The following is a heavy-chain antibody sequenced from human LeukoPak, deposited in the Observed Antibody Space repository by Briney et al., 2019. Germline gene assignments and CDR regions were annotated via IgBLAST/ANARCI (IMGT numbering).Heavy chain of an antibody. CDR1: GFTFSSYA. D-gene: IGHD2-2*01. Sequence: GGSLRLSCAASGFTFSSYAMHWVRQAPGKGLEWVSYISSSSSTIYYADSVKGRFTISRDNAKNSLYLQMNSLRDEDTAVYYCARDGAYCSSTSCLLGDYYYGMDVWGQGTTVTVSS. J-gene: IGHJ6*02. CDR3: ARDGAYCSSTSCLLGDYYYGMDV. V-gene: IGHV3-48*02. CDR2: ISSSSSTI.